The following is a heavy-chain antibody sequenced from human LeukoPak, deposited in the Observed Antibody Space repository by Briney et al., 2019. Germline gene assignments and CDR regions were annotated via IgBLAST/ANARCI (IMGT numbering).Heavy chain of an antibody. CDR1: GSSISSSSFY. D-gene: IGHD5-18*01. Sequence: SETLSHTCTVSGSSISSSSFYWGWIRHPPGKGLEWIGGIYYSGSTYYNPSLKSRVTISVDTSKNQFSLKLSSVTAADTAVYYCARYVDTAMVPYYFDYWGQGTLVTVSS. CDR2: IYYSGST. CDR3: ARYVDTAMVPYYFDY. V-gene: IGHV4-39*07. J-gene: IGHJ4*02.